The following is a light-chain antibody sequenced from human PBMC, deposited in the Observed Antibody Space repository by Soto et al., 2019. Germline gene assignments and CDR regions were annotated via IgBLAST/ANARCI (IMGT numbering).Light chain of an antibody. CDR3: TSYAGGNPV. V-gene: IGLV2-8*01. Sequence: QSALTQPPSASGSPGQSVTISCTGTSSDVGGYNYVSWYQQHPGKVPKLMVYEVNKRPSGVPDRFSGSKSGNTASLPVSGLQAEDEADYYCTSYAGGNPVSGTGNKVTVL. CDR1: SSDVGGYNY. J-gene: IGLJ1*01. CDR2: EVN.